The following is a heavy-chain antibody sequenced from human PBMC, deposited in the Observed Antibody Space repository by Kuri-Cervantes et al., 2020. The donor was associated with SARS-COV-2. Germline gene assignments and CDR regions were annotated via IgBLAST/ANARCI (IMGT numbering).Heavy chain of an antibody. Sequence: LSLTCAASGFTFSTYAMTWVRQARGKGLEWVSSISSESAYIYYAESVRGRFAISRDSARKSVYLQMNSLRAEDTAVYYCAIDPRTVATRLPGYWGQGTLVTVSS. CDR1: GFTFSTYA. J-gene: IGHJ4*02. V-gene: IGHV3-21*01. CDR2: ISSESAYI. CDR3: AIDPRTVATRLPGY. D-gene: IGHD5-12*01.